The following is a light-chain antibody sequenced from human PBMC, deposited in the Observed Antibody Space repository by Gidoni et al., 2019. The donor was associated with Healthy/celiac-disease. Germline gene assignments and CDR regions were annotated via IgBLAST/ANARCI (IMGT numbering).Light chain of an antibody. J-gene: IGKJ5*01. V-gene: IGKV3-20*01. CDR3: QQYGSSPPIT. CDR2: GAS. CDR1: QSVSSSY. Sequence: EIVLTQSPGTLPLSPGERATLSCRTSQSVSSSYLAWYQQKPGQAPRLLIYGASSTATGIPDRFSGSGSGTDFTLTISRLEPEDFAMYYCQQYGSSPPITFGQGTRLEIK.